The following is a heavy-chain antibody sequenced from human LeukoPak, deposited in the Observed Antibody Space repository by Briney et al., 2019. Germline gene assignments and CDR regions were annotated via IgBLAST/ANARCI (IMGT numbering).Heavy chain of an antibody. J-gene: IGHJ6*03. Sequence: TSETLSLTCTVSGGSISSYYWSWIRQPPGKGLEWIGYIYYSGSTNYNPSLKSRVTISVDTSKNQFSLKLSSVTAADTAVYYCARGAHSSGWYFGLRENYYYYYYMDVWGKGTTVTVSS. V-gene: IGHV4-59*01. D-gene: IGHD6-19*01. CDR1: GGSISSYY. CDR2: IYYSGST. CDR3: ARGAHSSGWYFGLRENYYYYYYMDV.